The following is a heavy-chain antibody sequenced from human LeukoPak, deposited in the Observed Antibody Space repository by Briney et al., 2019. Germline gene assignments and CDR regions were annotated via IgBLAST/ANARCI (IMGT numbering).Heavy chain of an antibody. Sequence: GGSLRLSCAASGFTFSSYGMHWVRQAPGKGLEWVAFIRYDGSNKYYADSVKGRFTISRDNSKNTLYLQMNSLRAEDTAVYYCAREYLSSYSSSWGDDWGQGTLVTVSS. CDR1: GFTFSSYG. J-gene: IGHJ4*02. CDR3: AREYLSSYSSSWGDD. CDR2: IRYDGSNK. V-gene: IGHV3-30*02. D-gene: IGHD6-13*01.